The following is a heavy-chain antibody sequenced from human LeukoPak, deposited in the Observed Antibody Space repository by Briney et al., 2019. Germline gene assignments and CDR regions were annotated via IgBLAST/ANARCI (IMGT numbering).Heavy chain of an antibody. CDR3: ASRDRRGGWYYDFWSGYPDAFDI. D-gene: IGHD3-3*01. J-gene: IGHJ3*02. CDR2: ISGSGSST. Sequence: PGGSLRLSCAASGFTFRSYAMNWVRQAPGKGLEWVSVISGSGSSTYYADSVKGRFTISRDNSKNTLYLQMNSLRAEDTAVYYCASRDRRGGWYYDFWSGYPDAFDIWGQGTMVTVSS. CDR1: GFTFRSYA. V-gene: IGHV3-23*01.